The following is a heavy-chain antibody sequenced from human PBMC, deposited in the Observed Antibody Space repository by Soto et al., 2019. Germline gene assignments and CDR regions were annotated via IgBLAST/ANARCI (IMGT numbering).Heavy chain of an antibody. CDR1: GGSISSYY. V-gene: IGHV4-59*08. J-gene: IGHJ4*02. CDR2: ISHSGYT. CDR3: ARHDNMTLGSQYLDS. Sequence: SETLSLTCNVSGGSISSYYWSWIRQAPGQGLEWIGYISHSGYTKYSPSLWSRVTISIDTSKYQFSLKLSSVTATDTAVYYCARHDNMTLGSQYLDSWGPGTLVTVSS. D-gene: IGHD1-1*01.